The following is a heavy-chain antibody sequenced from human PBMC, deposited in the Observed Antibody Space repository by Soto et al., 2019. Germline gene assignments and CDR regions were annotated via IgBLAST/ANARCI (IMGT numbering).Heavy chain of an antibody. CDR3: ASSRGYSYRWFDP. D-gene: IGHD5-18*01. V-gene: IGHV4-4*02. CDR2: IYHSGST. Sequence: SETLSLTCAVSGGSISSSNWWSWVRQPPGKGLEWIGEIYHSGSTNYNPSLKSRVTISVDKSKNQFSLKLSSVTAADTAVYYCASSRGYSYRWFDPWGQGTLVTVSS. J-gene: IGHJ5*02. CDR1: GGSISSSNW.